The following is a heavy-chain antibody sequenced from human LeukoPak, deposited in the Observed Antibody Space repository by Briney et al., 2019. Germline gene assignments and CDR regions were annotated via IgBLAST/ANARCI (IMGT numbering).Heavy chain of an antibody. CDR3: ARRTSNPVGAIDY. CDR1: GGSISIRNYY. J-gene: IGHJ4*02. D-gene: IGHD1-26*01. V-gene: IGHV4-39*01. CDR2: ISYSGT. Sequence: SETLSLTCTVSGGSISIRNYYWGWIRQPPGRGLEWIGSISYSGTYYNPSLKSRLTISVDTSKNHFSLNLRSVTAADTAVYYCARRTSNPVGAIDYWGQGTLVTVSS.